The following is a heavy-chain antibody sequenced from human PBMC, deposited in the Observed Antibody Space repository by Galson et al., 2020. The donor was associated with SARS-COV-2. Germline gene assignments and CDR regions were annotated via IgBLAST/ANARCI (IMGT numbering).Heavy chain of an antibody. V-gene: IGHV3-7*01. D-gene: IGHD3-3*01. Sequence: GGSLRLFCRGSGFTFSNYWMNWVRQAPGQGLEWVANIKQYGSERYYVESVKGRFTISRDNAQNSLYLQMDSLRDDDTAVYFCARGSRFYDFWSGRAEYFQHWGLGTLVTVSS. CDR1: GFTFSNYW. J-gene: IGHJ1*01. CDR3: ARGSRFYDFWSGRAEYFQH. CDR2: IKQYGSER.